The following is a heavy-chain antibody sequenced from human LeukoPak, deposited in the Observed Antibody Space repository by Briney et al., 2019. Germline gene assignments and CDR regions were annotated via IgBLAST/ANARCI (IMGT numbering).Heavy chain of an antibody. J-gene: IGHJ6*02. D-gene: IGHD6-13*01. CDR1: GFTFSSYA. CDR2: ISYDGSNK. CDR3: ARDQSSWSGMDV. Sequence: GGSLRLSCAASGFTFSSYAMHWVRQAPGKGLEWVAVISYDGSNKYYADSAKGRFTISRDNAKNSLYLQMNSLRAEDTAVYYCARDQSSWSGMDVWGQGTTVTVSS. V-gene: IGHV3-30-3*01.